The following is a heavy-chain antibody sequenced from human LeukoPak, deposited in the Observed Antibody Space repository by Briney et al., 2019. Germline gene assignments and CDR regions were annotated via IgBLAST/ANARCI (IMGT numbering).Heavy chain of an antibody. CDR3: ARTQFDAFDI. V-gene: IGHV4-39*07. J-gene: IGHJ3*02. D-gene: IGHD5-24*01. CDR1: GGSISSSSYY. Sequence: PSETLSLTCTVSGGSISSSSYYWGWIRQPPGKGLEWIGYMFYSGSTSYNPSLKSRVSMSVDTSRNQFSLKLTSVTALDTAVYYCARTQFDAFDIWGQGAMVTVSS. CDR2: MFYSGST.